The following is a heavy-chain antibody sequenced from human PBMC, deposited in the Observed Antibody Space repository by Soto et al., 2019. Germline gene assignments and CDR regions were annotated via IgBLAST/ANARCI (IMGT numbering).Heavy chain of an antibody. CDR3: ARDKGQVWFDY. J-gene: IGHJ4*02. CDR2: VTYDGSSG. CDR1: GFTFRSYA. V-gene: IGHV3-30*04. Sequence: QVQLVESGGGVVQPGRSLRLSCEVSGFTFRSYAMHWVRQAPGRGLEWVATVTYDGSSGYYADSVKGRFTISRDNPKNTLYLQMNSLRVEVTAVYYCARDKGQVWFDYWGQGALVTVSS. D-gene: IGHD5-18*01.